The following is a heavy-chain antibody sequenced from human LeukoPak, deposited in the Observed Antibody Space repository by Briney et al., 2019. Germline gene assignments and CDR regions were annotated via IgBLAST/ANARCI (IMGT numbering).Heavy chain of an antibody. CDR2: ITGYGAT. D-gene: IGHD6-13*01. CDR3: AKGAAAGTVDWFDP. J-gene: IGHJ5*02. V-gene: IGHV3-23*01. Sequence: GWSLRLSCAASGFTFSNFAMMWVRQAPGTGVQWVSTITGYGATFYADSVRGRFTIFRDTYMNTLFLQMNSLGAEDTAVYYCAKGAAAGTVDWFDPWGQGTLVTVSS. CDR1: GFTFSNFA.